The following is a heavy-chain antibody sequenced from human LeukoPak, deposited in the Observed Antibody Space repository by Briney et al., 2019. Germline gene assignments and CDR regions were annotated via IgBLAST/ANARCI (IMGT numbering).Heavy chain of an antibody. V-gene: IGHV3-11*04. Sequence: GGSLRLSCAASGFTFEEYGMSWVRQAPGKGLEWVSYISSSGSTIYYADSVKGRFTISRDNAKNSLYLQMNSLRAEDTAVYYCAKPQSHIVVVVAAITPEYWGQGTLVTVSS. CDR2: ISSSGSTI. CDR1: GFTFEEYG. J-gene: IGHJ4*02. D-gene: IGHD2-15*01. CDR3: AKPQSHIVVVVAAITPEY.